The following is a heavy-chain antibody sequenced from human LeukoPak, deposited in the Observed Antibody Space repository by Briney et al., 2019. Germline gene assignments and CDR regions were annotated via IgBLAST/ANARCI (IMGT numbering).Heavy chain of an antibody. CDR3: ARNSGYYSFDY. CDR1: GFTFSSYT. Sequence: GGSLRLSCAASGFTFSSYTMNWVRQAPGKGLEWVSSISTGSIYIYYADSVKGRFTISRDNAKNSLYLQMSSLRAEDTAVYYCARNSGYYSFDYWGQGTLVAVSS. J-gene: IGHJ4*02. D-gene: IGHD5-12*01. V-gene: IGHV3-21*01. CDR2: ISTGSIYI.